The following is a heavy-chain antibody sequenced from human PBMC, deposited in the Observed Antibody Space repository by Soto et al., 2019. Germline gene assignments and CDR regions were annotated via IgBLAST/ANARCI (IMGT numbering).Heavy chain of an antibody. J-gene: IGHJ3*02. Sequence: VGSLRLSCAASGFTFSSYGMHWVHQAPGKGLEWVAVIWYDGSNKYYADSVKGRFTISRDNSKNTLYLQMNSLRAEDTAVYYCANSRAAAKQIEGIDIWGQGIMVTVSS. CDR1: GFTFSSYG. CDR3: ANSRAAAKQIEGIDI. D-gene: IGHD2-2*01. V-gene: IGHV3-30*02. CDR2: IWYDGSNK.